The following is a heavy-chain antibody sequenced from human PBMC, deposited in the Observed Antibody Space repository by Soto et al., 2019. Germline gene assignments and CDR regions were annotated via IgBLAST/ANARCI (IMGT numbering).Heavy chain of an antibody. V-gene: IGHV5-51*01. J-gene: IGHJ3*02. CDR3: PVCGLAVAGNDAFDI. Sequence: GEFLKISCKGSGYSFTSYWIGWVRQMPGEGLEWMGIIYPGDSDTRYSPSFQGQVTISADKSISTAYLQWSSLKASDTAMYYCPVCGLAVAGNDAFDIWGQGTMVTVSS. D-gene: IGHD6-19*01. CDR2: IYPGDSDT. CDR1: GYSFTSYW.